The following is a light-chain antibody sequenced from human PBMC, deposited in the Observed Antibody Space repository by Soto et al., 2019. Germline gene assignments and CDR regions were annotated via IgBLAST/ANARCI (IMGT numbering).Light chain of an antibody. CDR1: NIGSKS. V-gene: IGLV3-21*04. CDR3: QVWNSSGDHVV. J-gene: IGLJ2*01. Sequence: SYELTQPPSVSVAPGKTARIPCGGNNIGSKSVHWHQQKPGQAPVLVIYYDTDRPSGIPERFSGSNSGNTATLTITRVEAGDEADYYCQVWNSSGDHVVFGGGTKLTVL. CDR2: YDT.